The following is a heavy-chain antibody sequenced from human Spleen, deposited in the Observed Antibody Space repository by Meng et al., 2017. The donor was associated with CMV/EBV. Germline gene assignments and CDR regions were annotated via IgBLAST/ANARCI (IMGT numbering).Heavy chain of an antibody. J-gene: IGHJ6*02. CDR1: GYPFSNYG. V-gene: IGHV3-30*02. Sequence: GESLKISCGASGYPFSNYGVHWVRQAPGRGLEWVAFIHYDGTTTDYAESVRGRFTISRDNSKNPLYLQMNSLRPEDTAVYYCAKDHDTLYDGQLFHYVGMDGWAQGTTVTVSS. CDR3: AKDHDTLYDGQLFHYVGMDG. CDR2: IHYDGTTT. D-gene: IGHD3-16*01.